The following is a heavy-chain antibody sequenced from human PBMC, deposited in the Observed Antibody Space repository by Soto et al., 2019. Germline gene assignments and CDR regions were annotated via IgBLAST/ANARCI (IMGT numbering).Heavy chain of an antibody. D-gene: IGHD2-15*01. Sequence: SETLSLTCAVYGGSFSGYYWGWIRQPPGKGLEWIGEINHSGSTNYNPSLKSRVTISVDTSKNQFSLKLSSVTAADTAVYYCARHRCSGGSCHTNYYGMDVWGQGTTVTVSS. V-gene: IGHV4-34*01. CDR2: INHSGST. CDR3: ARHRCSGGSCHTNYYGMDV. CDR1: GGSFSGYY. J-gene: IGHJ6*02.